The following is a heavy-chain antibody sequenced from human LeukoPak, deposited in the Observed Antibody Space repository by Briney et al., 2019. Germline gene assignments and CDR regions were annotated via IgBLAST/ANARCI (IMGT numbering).Heavy chain of an antibody. J-gene: IGHJ3*02. CDR1: GFTFNNYA. CDR2: ISSGGDYT. CDR3: ARDESPFWSGPSGAFDI. D-gene: IGHD3-3*01. V-gene: IGHV3-23*01. Sequence: GGSLRLSCAASGFTFNNYAMSWVRQAPGRGLEWVSAISSGGDYTNSADSVKGRFTISRDNSRNTLYLQMNSLRAEDTAVYYCARDESPFWSGPSGAFDIWGQGTMVTVSS.